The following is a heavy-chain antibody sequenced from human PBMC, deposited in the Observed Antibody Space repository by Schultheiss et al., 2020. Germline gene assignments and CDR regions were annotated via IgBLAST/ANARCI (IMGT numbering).Heavy chain of an antibody. Sequence: GGSLRLSCAASGFTFSSYGMHWVRQAPGKGLEWVAVIWYDGSNKYYADSVKGRFTISRDNSKNTLYLQMNSLRAEDTAVYYCTTSRRDGYNYFDYYFDYWGQGTLVTVSS. CDR3: TTSRRDGYNYFDYYFDY. D-gene: IGHD5-24*01. J-gene: IGHJ4*02. V-gene: IGHV3-33*01. CDR2: IWYDGSNK. CDR1: GFTFSSYG.